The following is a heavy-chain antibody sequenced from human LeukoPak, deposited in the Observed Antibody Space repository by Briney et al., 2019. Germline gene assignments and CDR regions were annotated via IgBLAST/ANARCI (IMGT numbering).Heavy chain of an antibody. J-gene: IGHJ4*02. CDR1: GYTFTGYY. V-gene: IGHV1-2*02. Sequence: ASVKVSCKTSGYTFTGYYIHWVRQAPGQGLEWMGWINPNSGGTNYAQKFQGRVTMTRDTSITTAYMELSRLISDDTAVYYCARVGLGYCSGGICQAYYDFWGQGTLVTVSS. D-gene: IGHD2-15*01. CDR3: ARVGLGYCSGGICQAYYDF. CDR2: INPNSGGT.